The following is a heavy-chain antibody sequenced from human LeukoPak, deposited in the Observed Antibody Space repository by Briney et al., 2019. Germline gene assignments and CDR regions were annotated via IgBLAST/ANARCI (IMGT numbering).Heavy chain of an antibody. CDR2: IYYSGST. J-gene: IGHJ4*02. CDR1: GGSISSHY. V-gene: IGHV4-59*11. Sequence: SETLSLTCTVSGGSISSHYWSWIRQPPGEGLEWIGYIYYSGSTNYNPSLKSRVTISVDTSKNQFSLKLSSVTAADTAVYYCARAWANMVRGVYYFDYWGQGTLVTVSS. CDR3: ARAWANMVRGVYYFDY. D-gene: IGHD3-10*01.